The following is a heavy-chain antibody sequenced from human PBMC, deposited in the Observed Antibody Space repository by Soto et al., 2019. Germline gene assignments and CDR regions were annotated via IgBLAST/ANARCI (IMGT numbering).Heavy chain of an antibody. Sequence: SLKISCKGSGYSFTSYWISWVRQMPGKGLEWMGRIDPSDSYTNYSPSFQGHVTISADKSISTAYLQWSSLKASDTAMYYCARHGSNSGARGYYYGMDVWGQGTTVTVSS. V-gene: IGHV5-10-1*01. J-gene: IGHJ6*02. D-gene: IGHD6-19*01. CDR1: GYSFTSYW. CDR3: ARHGSNSGARGYYYGMDV. CDR2: IDPSDSYT.